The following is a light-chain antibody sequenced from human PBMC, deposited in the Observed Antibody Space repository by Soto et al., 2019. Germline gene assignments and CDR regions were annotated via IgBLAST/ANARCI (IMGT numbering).Light chain of an antibody. Sequence: QSALTQPRSVSGSPGQSVTISCTGTSSDVGGYNYVSWYPQHPGKAPKLVIYDVSKWPSGVPDRFSGSKSGNTASLTISGLQAEDEADYYCCSYAGNSLWVFGGGTKLTVL. J-gene: IGLJ3*02. CDR3: CSYAGNSLWV. V-gene: IGLV2-11*01. CDR2: DVS. CDR1: SSDVGGYNY.